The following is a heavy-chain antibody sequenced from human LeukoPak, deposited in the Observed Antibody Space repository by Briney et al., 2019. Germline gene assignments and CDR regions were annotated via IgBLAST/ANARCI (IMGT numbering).Heavy chain of an antibody. J-gene: IGHJ3*02. Sequence: VKPSETLSLTCAVSGYSISSGYYWGWIRQPPGKGLEWIGSIYHSGSTYYNPSLKSRVTISVDTSKNQFSLKLSSVTAADTAVYYCARHGGSYCGGDCYSFSGAFDIWGRGTMVTVSS. D-gene: IGHD2-21*01. CDR1: GYSISSGYY. CDR3: ARHGGSYCGGDCYSFSGAFDI. V-gene: IGHV4-38-2*01. CDR2: IYHSGST.